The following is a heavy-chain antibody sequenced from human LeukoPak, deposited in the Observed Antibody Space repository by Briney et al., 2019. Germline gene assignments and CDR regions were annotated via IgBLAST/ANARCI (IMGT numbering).Heavy chain of an antibody. J-gene: IGHJ4*02. CDR3: AREPSGWYLDY. D-gene: IGHD6-19*01. Sequence: GGSLRLSCAASGFTFSDRSMNWVRQAPGKGQEWVSYISGSSNYIYYADSVKGRFTISRDNAKNSVYLQMNSLRAEDTAVYYCAREPSGWYLDYWGQGTLVTVSS. V-gene: IGHV3-21*01. CDR1: GFTFSDRS. CDR2: ISGSSNYI.